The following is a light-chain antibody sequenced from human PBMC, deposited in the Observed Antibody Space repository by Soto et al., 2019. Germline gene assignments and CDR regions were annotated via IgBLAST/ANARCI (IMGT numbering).Light chain of an antibody. J-gene: IGKJ4*01. CDR1: HSVTSR. CDR3: LQDHNYPLT. V-gene: IGKV1-6*01. CDR2: AAS. Sequence: MTQSPATLSVSPGERATLSCRASHSVTSRLAWYQQKPGQAPKLLIYAASSLQSGVPSRFSGSGSCTDFILTISSLQPEDFATYYCLQDHNYPLTFGGGTKVEIK.